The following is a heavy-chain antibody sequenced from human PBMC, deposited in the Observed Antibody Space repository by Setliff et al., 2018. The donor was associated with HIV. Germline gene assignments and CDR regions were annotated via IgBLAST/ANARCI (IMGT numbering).Heavy chain of an antibody. CDR3: ARARLRNYYYYMDV. CDR1: GFTLSDYE. CDR2: IASASSRT. D-gene: IGHD5-12*01. Sequence: PGGSLRLSCAASGFTLSDYEINWVRQAPGKGLEWISFIASASSRTYYADSVKGRFTISRDNAEYSLHLQMNSLRAEDTAVYYCARARLRNYYYYMDVWAKGTTVTVSS. V-gene: IGHV3-48*03. J-gene: IGHJ6*03.